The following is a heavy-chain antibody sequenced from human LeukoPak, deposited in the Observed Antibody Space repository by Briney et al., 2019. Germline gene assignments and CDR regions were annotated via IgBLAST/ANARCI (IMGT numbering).Heavy chain of an antibody. CDR1: GFRFDEFA. Sequence: PGGSLRLSCAASGFRFDEFAIQWDRQAPGKGLQWVSHISWNSVNIGSADSVKGRFTISRDNAKNSLFLQMNSLRAEDTAVYYCASSTLTLMVRGVIISVRKSGYGGQGPLVTVSS. CDR2: ISWNSVNI. CDR3: ASSTLTLMVRGVIISVRKSGY. V-gene: IGHV3-9*01. J-gene: IGHJ4*02. D-gene: IGHD3-10*01.